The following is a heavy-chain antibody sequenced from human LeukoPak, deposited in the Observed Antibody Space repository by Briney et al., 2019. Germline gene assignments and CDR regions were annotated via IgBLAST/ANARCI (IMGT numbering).Heavy chain of an antibody. J-gene: IGHJ6*03. V-gene: IGHV4-39*01. CDR3: ARHQEGMVRGVLYYLDV. D-gene: IGHD3-10*01. CDR2: IYYSGIT. Sequence: SETLSLTCTVSGASISNSDRYWGWIRQPPGKGLEWIGSIYYSGITYHNPSLKSRVTISVDTSNNQFSLKMSSVTAADTAVYFCARHQEGMVRGVLYYLDVWGKGTTVTVSS. CDR1: GASISNSDRY.